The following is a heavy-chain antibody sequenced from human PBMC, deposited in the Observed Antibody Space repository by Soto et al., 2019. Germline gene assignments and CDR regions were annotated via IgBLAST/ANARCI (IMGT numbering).Heavy chain of an antibody. Sequence: QLQLQESGPGLVKPSETLSLTCTVSGGSISSSSYYWGWIRQPPGKGLEWIGSIYYSGSTYYNPSLKSRVTISVDTSKNQFSLKLSSVTAADTAVYYCARRDIVTSGLDYWGQGTLVTVSS. J-gene: IGHJ4*02. CDR1: GGSISSSSYY. CDR2: IYYSGST. D-gene: IGHD2-15*01. CDR3: ARRDIVTSGLDY. V-gene: IGHV4-39*01.